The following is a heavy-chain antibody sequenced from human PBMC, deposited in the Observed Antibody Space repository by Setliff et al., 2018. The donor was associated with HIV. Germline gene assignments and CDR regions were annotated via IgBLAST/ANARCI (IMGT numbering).Heavy chain of an antibody. CDR2: INPNSGGT. D-gene: IGHD2-2*01. V-gene: IGHV1-2*06. Sequence: GASVKVSCKASGYTFTGYYMHWVRQAPGQGLEWMGRINPNSGGTNYAQKFQGRVTMTRDTSTSTAYMELRSLRSDDTAVYYCARGRTVPAASYYYMDVWGKGTTVTVSS. CDR1: GYTFTGYY. J-gene: IGHJ6*03. CDR3: ARGRTVPAASYYYMDV.